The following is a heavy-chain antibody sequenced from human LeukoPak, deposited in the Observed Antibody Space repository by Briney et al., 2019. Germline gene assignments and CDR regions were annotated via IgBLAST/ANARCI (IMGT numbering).Heavy chain of an antibody. CDR3: ARLGHCSSTSCYYYYYGMDV. V-gene: IGHV4-59*08. Sequence: SETLSLTCTVSGGSISSYYWSWIRQPPGKGLEWIGYIYYSGSTNYNPSLKSRVTISVDTSKNQFSLKLSSVTAADTAVYYCARLGHCSSTSCYYYYYGMDVWGQGTTVTVSS. D-gene: IGHD2-2*01. CDR1: GGSISSYY. CDR2: IYYSGST. J-gene: IGHJ6*02.